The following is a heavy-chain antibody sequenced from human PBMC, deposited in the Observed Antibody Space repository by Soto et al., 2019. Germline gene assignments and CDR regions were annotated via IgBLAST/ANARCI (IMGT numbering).Heavy chain of an antibody. CDR2: IYYSGTT. CDR3: ARDLRGDYVGYFDY. V-gene: IGHV4-59*01. Sequence: PSETLSLTCTVSAGPISGYYWSWIRQPPGKGLEWIGYIYYSGTTNSNPSLKSRVTISVDTSKNQFSLQLSSVTAADTAVYYCARDLRGDYVGYFDYWGQGALVTVS. D-gene: IGHD4-17*01. J-gene: IGHJ4*02. CDR1: AGPISGYY.